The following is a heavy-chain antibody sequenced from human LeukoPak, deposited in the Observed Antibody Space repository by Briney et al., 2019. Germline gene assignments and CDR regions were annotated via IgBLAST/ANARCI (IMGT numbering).Heavy chain of an antibody. J-gene: IGHJ6*02. CDR1: GDSVSGDTYY. CDR2: IYYSGST. V-gene: IGHV4-31*11. CDR3: ARDAIGMDV. Sequence: PSETLSLTCVVSGDSVSGDTYYWTWIRQHPGKGLEWIGYIYYSGSTYCNPSLKSRVTISVDTSKNQFSLKLSSVTAADTAVYYCARDAIGMDVWGQGTTVTVSS.